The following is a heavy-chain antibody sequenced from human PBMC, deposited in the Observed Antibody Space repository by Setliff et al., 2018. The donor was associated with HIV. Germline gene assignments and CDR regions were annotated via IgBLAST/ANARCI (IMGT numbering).Heavy chain of an antibody. J-gene: IGHJ5*02. CDR3: ARDRSKYGTGSSAYNWFDP. D-gene: IGHD3-16*01. Sequence: SETLSLTCSVSTDSISNSHWSWMRQTAGKGLEWIGRIFGSGTTHYNPSLKSRVTMSIDTSKNQFSLKLNSVTAADTAVYFCARDRSKYGTGSSAYNWFDPWGLGTLVTVSS. CDR2: IFGSGTT. CDR1: TDSISNSH. V-gene: IGHV4-4*07.